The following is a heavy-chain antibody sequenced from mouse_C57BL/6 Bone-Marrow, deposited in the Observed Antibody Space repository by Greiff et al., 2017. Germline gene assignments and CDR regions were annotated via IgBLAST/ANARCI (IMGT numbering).Heavy chain of an antibody. V-gene: IGHV1-26*01. Sequence: EVQLQQSGPELVKPGASVKISCKASGYTFTDYYMNWVKQSHGKSLEWIGDINPNNGGTSYNQKFKGKATLTVDKSSSTAYMELRSLTSEDSAVYCCVSYYYCGSSYDAMDYWGQGTSVTVSS. CDR2: INPNNGGT. D-gene: IGHD1-1*01. CDR3: VSYYYCGSSYDAMDY. CDR1: GYTFTDYY. J-gene: IGHJ4*01.